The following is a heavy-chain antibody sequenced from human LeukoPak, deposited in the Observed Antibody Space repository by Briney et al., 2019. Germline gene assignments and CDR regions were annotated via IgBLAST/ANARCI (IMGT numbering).Heavy chain of an antibody. CDR1: GFNFITAA. CDR2: LGSSGGST. J-gene: IGHJ3*01. CDR3: VKDIQLST. V-gene: IGHV3-23*01. Sequence: GGSLRHSCAASGFNFITAAMTWGRQAPGKGLKWVSLLGSSGGSTYYADSVKGRFTISRDNSNHALSLQWNRLRVEDTAIYYCVKDIQLSTWGLGTMVTVSS. D-gene: IGHD5-24*01.